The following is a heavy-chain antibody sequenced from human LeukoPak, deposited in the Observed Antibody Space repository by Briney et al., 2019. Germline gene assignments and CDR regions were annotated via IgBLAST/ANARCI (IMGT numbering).Heavy chain of an antibody. V-gene: IGHV4-61*02. CDR2: IYPSGST. Sequence: SQTLSLTCTVSGGSISSGSYYWSWIRQPAGKGLECLGRIYPSGSTNYNPSLKSRVTISMNKSKNQFSLKLSSVTAADTAVYYCARDLGTGEDYYFDYWGQGTLVTVSS. CDR1: GGSISSGSYY. J-gene: IGHJ4*02. D-gene: IGHD3-10*01. CDR3: ARDLGTGEDYYFDY.